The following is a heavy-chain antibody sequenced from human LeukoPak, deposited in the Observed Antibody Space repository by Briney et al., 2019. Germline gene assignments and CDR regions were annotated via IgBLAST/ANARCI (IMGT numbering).Heavy chain of an antibody. V-gene: IGHV1-8*02. CDR1: GGTFSSYA. J-gene: IGHJ4*02. Sequence: ASVKVSCKASGGTFSSYAISWVRQATGQGLEWMGWMNPNSGNTGYAQKFQGRVTMTRNTSISTAYMELSSLRSEDTAVYYCARGEGVPTGYWGQGTLVTVSS. D-gene: IGHD7-27*01. CDR3: ARGEGVPTGY. CDR2: MNPNSGNT.